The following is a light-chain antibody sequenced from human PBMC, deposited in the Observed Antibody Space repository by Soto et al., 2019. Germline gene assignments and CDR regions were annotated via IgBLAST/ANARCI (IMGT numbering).Light chain of an antibody. V-gene: IGLV2-8*01. CDR2: DVN. CDR1: SSDVGGYNY. J-gene: IGLJ3*02. Sequence: QSALTQPPSASGSPGQSVTISCTGTSSDVGGYNYVSWYQQHPGKAPKLVIYDVNRRPSGVPDRFSGSKSGNTASLTVSGLQAEDEADYYCSSYAGRNNWVFGGGTKLTVL. CDR3: SSYAGRNNWV.